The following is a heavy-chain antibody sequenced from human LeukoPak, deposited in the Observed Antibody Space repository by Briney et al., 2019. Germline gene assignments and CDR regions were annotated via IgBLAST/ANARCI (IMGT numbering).Heavy chain of an antibody. Sequence: SETLSLTCTVSGGSISSGSNYWSWIRQSAGRGLEWIGRVYTSGSPDYNPSLKSRVTISVDKSKNQFSLKLTSVTAADTAVYYCARDLGGWFFDFWGQGTLVTVSS. CDR2: VYTSGSP. J-gene: IGHJ4*02. CDR1: GGSISSGSNY. D-gene: IGHD2-15*01. V-gene: IGHV4-61*02. CDR3: ARDLGGWFFDF.